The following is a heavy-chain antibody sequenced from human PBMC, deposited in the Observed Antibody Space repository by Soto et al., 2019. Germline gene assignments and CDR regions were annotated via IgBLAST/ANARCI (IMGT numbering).Heavy chain of an antibody. J-gene: IGHJ5*02. D-gene: IGHD2-15*01. Sequence: SGTLSLTCAVSGYSISSGYYWGWIRQPPGKGLEWIGSIYHSGSTYYNPSLKSRVTISVDTSKNQFSLKLSSVTAADTAVYYCARDIVVVVAATGDNWFDPWGQGTLVTVSS. CDR2: IYHSGST. CDR1: GYSISSGYY. CDR3: ARDIVVVVAATGDNWFDP. V-gene: IGHV4-38-2*02.